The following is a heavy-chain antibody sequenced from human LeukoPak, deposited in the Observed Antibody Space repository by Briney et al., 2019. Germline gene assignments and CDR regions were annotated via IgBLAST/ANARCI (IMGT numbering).Heavy chain of an antibody. J-gene: IGHJ1*01. CDR1: GGSISSSNYF. CDR2: IYHSGTT. Sequence: PSETLSLTCTVSGGSISSSNYFWGWTRQPPGKGPEWIGSIYHSGTTYYDPSLKSRVTISVDTSENQFSLKLSSVTAADTAVYYCARHSRTSSTRYFQVWGQGTLVSVSS. D-gene: IGHD6-13*01. V-gene: IGHV4-39*01. CDR3: ARHSRTSSTRYFQV.